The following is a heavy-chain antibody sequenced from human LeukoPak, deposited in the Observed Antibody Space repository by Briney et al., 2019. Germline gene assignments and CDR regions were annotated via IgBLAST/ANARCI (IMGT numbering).Heavy chain of an antibody. CDR3: ARQMNTVTADY. Sequence: SESLSLTCTVSGGSISSSSYFWGWIRQPPGKGLEWIGSIFYSGSTYYNPSLNSRVTISIDTSKNQFSLRLSSVTAADTAVYYCARQMNTVTADYWGQGTLVTVSS. CDR1: GGSISSSSYF. J-gene: IGHJ4*02. V-gene: IGHV4-39*01. D-gene: IGHD4-17*01. CDR2: IFYSGST.